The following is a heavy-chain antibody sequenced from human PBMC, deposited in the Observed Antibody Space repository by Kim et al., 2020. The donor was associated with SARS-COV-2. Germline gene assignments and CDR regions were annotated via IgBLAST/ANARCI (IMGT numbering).Heavy chain of an antibody. D-gene: IGHD3-10*01. J-gene: IGHJ4*02. V-gene: IGHV4-39*01. CDR3: ARRGSFYGSGPIGY. Sequence: NPSLKSRLTISVDTSKTQISLKLSSVTAADTAVYYCARRGSFYGSGPIGYWGQGTLVTVSS.